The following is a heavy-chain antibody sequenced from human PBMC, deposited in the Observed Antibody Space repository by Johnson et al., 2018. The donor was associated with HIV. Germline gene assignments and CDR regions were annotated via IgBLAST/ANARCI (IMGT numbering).Heavy chain of an antibody. D-gene: IGHD3-16*02. Sequence: VQLVESVGGLVQPGGSLRLSCAASGFTFSSYWMSWVRQAPGKGLEWVANIKQDGSEKYYVDSVKGRFTISRDNTKNSLYLQMNSLRAEDTALYYCARGSIMITFGGVIPDAFDIWGQGTLVIVSS. CDR1: GFTFSSYW. V-gene: IGHV3-7*05. CDR2: IKQDGSEK. J-gene: IGHJ3*02. CDR3: ARGSIMITFGGVIPDAFDI.